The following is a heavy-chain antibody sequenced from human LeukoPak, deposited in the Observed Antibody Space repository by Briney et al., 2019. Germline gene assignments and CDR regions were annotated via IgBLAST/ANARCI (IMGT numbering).Heavy chain of an antibody. CDR2: IKQNGSEE. V-gene: IGHV3-7*01. CDR3: ADPGVGF. CDR1: GFTFSSYW. Sequence: PGGSLRLSCAASGFTFSSYWMSWVRQAPGKGLEWVANIKQNGSEEVYVDSVKGRFAISRDNTKNSLYLQMNSLRAEDTAVYYCADPGVGFWGQGTLVTVSS. D-gene: IGHD2-8*01. J-gene: IGHJ4*02.